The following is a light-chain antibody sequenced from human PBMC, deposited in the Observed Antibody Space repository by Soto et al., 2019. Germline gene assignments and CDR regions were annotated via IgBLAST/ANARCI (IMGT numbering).Light chain of an antibody. CDR2: AVS. J-gene: IGKJ5*01. CDR1: QSVSSFY. V-gene: IGKV3-20*01. CDR3: QQRGYSLLT. Sequence: EIVLTQSPGTLSLSPGVRATLSCRASQSVSSFYLAWHQQKPCEPPSLLIYAVSSRSTGLPDRFSGSGSGTDFTLTISRLEPEDFAVYYCQQRGYSLLTFGQGTRLEIK.